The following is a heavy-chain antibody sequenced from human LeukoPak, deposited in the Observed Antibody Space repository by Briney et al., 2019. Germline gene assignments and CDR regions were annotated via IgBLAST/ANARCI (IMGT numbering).Heavy chain of an antibody. Sequence: GGSLRLSCAASGFTFSTYSMNWVRQAPGKGLEWVSSISSGGSYIKYTDSVKGRFTISRDNAKNSLYLQMNSLRAEDTAVYYCARDSVRGGRYGMDVWGQGTTVTVSS. D-gene: IGHD3-10*01. CDR1: GFTFSTYS. CDR2: ISSGGSYI. J-gene: IGHJ6*02. V-gene: IGHV3-21*01. CDR3: ARDSVRGGRYGMDV.